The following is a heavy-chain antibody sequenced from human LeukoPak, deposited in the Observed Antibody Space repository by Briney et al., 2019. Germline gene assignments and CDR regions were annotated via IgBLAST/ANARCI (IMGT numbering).Heavy chain of an antibody. CDR3: AREVQGYSGYDLSYYYYYMDV. Sequence: SETLSLTCTVSGGSISSGSYYWSWIRQPAGKGLEWIGRIYTSGSTNYNPSLKSRVTISVDTSKNQFSLKLSSVTAADTAVYYCAREVQGYSGYDLSYYYYYMDVWGKGTTVTVSS. D-gene: IGHD5-12*01. V-gene: IGHV4-61*02. CDR2: IYTSGST. CDR1: GGSISSGSYY. J-gene: IGHJ6*03.